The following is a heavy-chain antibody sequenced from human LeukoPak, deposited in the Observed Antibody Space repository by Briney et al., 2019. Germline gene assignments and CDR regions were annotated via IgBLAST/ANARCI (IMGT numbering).Heavy chain of an antibody. V-gene: IGHV3-11*04. D-gene: IGHD1-14*01. CDR1: GGSFSGYY. CDR2: ISSSSSTI. CDR3: ARNLESSPDAFDI. J-gene: IGHJ3*02. Sequence: LSLTCAVYGGSFSGYYWSWIRQPPGKGLEWVSYISSSSSTIYYADSVKGRFTISRDNAKNSLYLQMNSLRAEDTAVYYCARNLESSPDAFDIWGQGTMVTVSS.